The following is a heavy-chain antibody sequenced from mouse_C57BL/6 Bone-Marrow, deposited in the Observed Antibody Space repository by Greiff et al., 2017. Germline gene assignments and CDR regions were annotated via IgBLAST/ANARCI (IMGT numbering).Heavy chain of an antibody. Sequence: VQLQQSGPELVKPGASVKLSCKASGYTFTSYDINWVKQRPGQGLEWIGWIYPRDGSTKYNEKFKGKATLTVDTSSSTAYMELHSLTSEDSAVEFCAIMTTEVAKGYWGQGTTLTVSS. CDR2: IYPRDGST. D-gene: IGHD1-1*01. V-gene: IGHV1-85*01. CDR1: GYTFTSYD. J-gene: IGHJ2*01. CDR3: AIMTTEVAKGY.